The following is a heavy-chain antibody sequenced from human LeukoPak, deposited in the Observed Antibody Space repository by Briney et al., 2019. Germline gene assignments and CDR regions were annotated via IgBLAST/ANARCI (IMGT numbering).Heavy chain of an antibody. CDR1: GGSISGYY. J-gene: IGHJ4*02. Sequence: PSETLSLTCTVPGGSISGYYWSWIRQPAGKGLEWIGRIYTSGSTNYNPSLKSRVTMSVDTSKNQFSLKLNSVTAADTAVYYCARVRDDYSWSFDYWGQGTLVTVSS. CDR2: IYTSGST. D-gene: IGHD5-24*01. V-gene: IGHV4-4*07. CDR3: ARVRDDYSWSFDY.